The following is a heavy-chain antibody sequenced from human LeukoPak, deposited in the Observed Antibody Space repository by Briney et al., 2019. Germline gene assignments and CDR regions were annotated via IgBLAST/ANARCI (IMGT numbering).Heavy chain of an antibody. D-gene: IGHD2-8*02. Sequence: SETLSLTCTVSGGSISSFTWSWIRQPAGKGLEWIGRIYTTGSTNYNPSLKSRVTMSVDTSKNQFSLTLCSGTAAEPAVYFCARETWSGYLDYWGQGTLVTVSS. V-gene: IGHV4-4*07. CDR3: ARETWSGYLDY. J-gene: IGHJ4*02. CDR1: GGSISSFT. CDR2: IYTTGST.